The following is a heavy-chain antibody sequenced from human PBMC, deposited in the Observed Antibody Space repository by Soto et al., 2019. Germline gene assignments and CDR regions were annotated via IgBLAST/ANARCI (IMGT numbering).Heavy chain of an antibody. Sequence: GGSLRLSCAASGFTFSSYAMHWVRQAPGKGPEWVAVISYDGSNKYYADSVKGRFTISRDNSKNTLYLQMNSLRAEDTAVYYCARDGGSGWYFPDYWGQGTLVTVSS. D-gene: IGHD6-19*01. CDR2: ISYDGSNK. J-gene: IGHJ4*02. CDR1: GFTFSSYA. CDR3: ARDGGSGWYFPDY. V-gene: IGHV3-30-3*01.